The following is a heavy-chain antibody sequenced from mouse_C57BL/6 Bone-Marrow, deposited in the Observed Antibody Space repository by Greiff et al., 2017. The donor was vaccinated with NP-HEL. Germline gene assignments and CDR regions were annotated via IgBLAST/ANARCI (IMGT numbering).Heavy chain of an antibody. D-gene: IGHD1-1*01. CDR3: ARHLYTSSPYYYAMDY. CDR2: ISSGGSYT. J-gene: IGHJ4*01. V-gene: IGHV5-6*01. CDR1: GFTFSSYG. Sequence: EVHLVESGGDLVKPGGSLKLSCAASGFTFSSYGMSWVRQTPDKRLEWVATISSGGSYTYYPDSVKGRFTISRDNAKNTLYLQMSSLKSEDTAMYYCARHLYTSSPYYYAMDYWGQGTSVTVSS.